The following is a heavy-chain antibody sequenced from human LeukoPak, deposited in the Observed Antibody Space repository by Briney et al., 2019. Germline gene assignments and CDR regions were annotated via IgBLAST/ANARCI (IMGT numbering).Heavy chain of an antibody. CDR2: INHSGST. CDR3: AKSNCYGLVDI. J-gene: IGHJ3*02. CDR1: GGPFNDYY. Sequence: PSETLSLTCAVYGGPFNDYYWNWLRQPPGKGLEWIGEINHSGSTNYHPSYKSRVTISLDTSRNQFSLKLNSVTAADTAVYYCAKSNCYGLVDIWGQGTMVTVSS. D-gene: IGHD3-10*01. V-gene: IGHV4-34*01.